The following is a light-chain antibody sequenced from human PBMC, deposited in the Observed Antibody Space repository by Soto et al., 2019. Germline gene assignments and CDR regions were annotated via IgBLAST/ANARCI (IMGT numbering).Light chain of an antibody. CDR2: ENN. Sequence: NFILTQPHSVSESPGKTLSISCTRSSGSIANNYVQWYQQRPGSAPTTVIYENNQRLSGVPDRFSGSTDGSSNPASLTISGLQTEDEADYYCQSHDSDFVVFGGGTKVTVL. CDR1: SGSIANNY. V-gene: IGLV6-57*04. CDR3: QSHDSDFVV. J-gene: IGLJ2*01.